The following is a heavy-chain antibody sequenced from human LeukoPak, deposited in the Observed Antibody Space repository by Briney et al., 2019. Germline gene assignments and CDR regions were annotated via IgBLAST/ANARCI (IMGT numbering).Heavy chain of an antibody. Sequence: PSETLSLTCTVSGGSISNYYWSWIRQPPGKGLEWIGYIYYSGSTNYNPSLKSRVTISVDTSKNQFSLKPSSVTAADTAVYYCAKWGVTTSVYYFDYWGQGTLVTVSS. D-gene: IGHD4-17*01. CDR1: GGSISNYY. CDR3: AKWGVTTSVYYFDY. J-gene: IGHJ4*02. V-gene: IGHV4-59*08. CDR2: IYYSGST.